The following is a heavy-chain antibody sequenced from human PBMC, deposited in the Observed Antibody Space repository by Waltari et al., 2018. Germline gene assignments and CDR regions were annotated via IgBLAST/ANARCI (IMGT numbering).Heavy chain of an antibody. V-gene: IGHV3-20*04. Sequence: EVQLAESGGAVVRPGVSLILTCVASGFKFNDYGMSWVRRVPGKGLEWVSGITWNGGIISYSDSVKGRFTITRDNDKNSLSLQMTSLRVEDTALYYCARYLNWGLPRFDNWGQGTQVTVSS. J-gene: IGHJ4*02. D-gene: IGHD3-16*01. CDR3: ARYLNWGLPRFDN. CDR1: GFKFNDYG. CDR2: ITWNGGII.